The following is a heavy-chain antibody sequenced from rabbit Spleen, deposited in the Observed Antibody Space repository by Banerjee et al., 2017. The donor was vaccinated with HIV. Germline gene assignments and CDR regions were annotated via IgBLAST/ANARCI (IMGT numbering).Heavy chain of an antibody. V-gene: IGHV1S45*01. CDR1: GFAFSSRDY. Sequence: EQLEESGGGLVKPGASLTLTCKASGFAFSSRDYICWVRQAPGKGLEWISCIVGSSSGFTSSSTWAKGRFSCSNTSSTTVALLMTSLTVADTATYFCARDTAISFSSYGLSLWGPGTLVTVS. J-gene: IGHJ3*01. CDR2: IVGSSSGFT. CDR3: ARDTAISFSSYGLSL. D-gene: IGHD6-1*01.